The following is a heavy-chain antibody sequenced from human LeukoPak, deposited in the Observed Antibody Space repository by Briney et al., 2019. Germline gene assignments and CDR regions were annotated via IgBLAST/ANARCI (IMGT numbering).Heavy chain of an antibody. Sequence: GGTLRLSCAASGFTFSSYGMHWVRQAPGKGLEWVAVIWYDGSNEYYADSVKGRFTISRDNSKNTLYLQMNSLRAEDTAVYYCARDAVYSSIWQYYWGQGTLVTVSS. CDR3: ARDAVYSSIWQYY. CDR2: IWYDGSNE. CDR1: GFTFSSYG. D-gene: IGHD6-13*01. J-gene: IGHJ4*02. V-gene: IGHV3-33*01.